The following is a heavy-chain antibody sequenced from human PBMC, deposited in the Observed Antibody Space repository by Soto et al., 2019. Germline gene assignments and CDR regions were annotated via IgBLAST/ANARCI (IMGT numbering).Heavy chain of an antibody. J-gene: IGHJ5*01. CDR1: GGTFSTSG. V-gene: IGHV1-69*01. CDR2: IIPLFGTP. CDR3: ARASSSDCGGGNCYRLDSSFDS. D-gene: IGHD2-21*01. Sequence: QVQLVQSGAEVRKPGSSVKLSCKTSGGTFSTSGISWVRQAPGQGLEWMGGIIPLFGTPKYARKFQDRVSITADEIATTVYMELSSIRSDDTAVYYCARASSSDCGGGNCYRLDSSFDSWGQGSVVRVSS.